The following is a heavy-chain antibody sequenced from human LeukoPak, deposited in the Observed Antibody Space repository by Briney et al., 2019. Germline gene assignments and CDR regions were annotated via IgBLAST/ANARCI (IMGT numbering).Heavy chain of an antibody. D-gene: IGHD2-21*02. Sequence: GASVKVSCKVSGYTLTELSMHWVRQAPGKGLEWMGGFDPEDGETIYAQKFQGRVTMTEDTSTDTAYMELSSLRSEDTAVYYCATRLAYCGGDCYSAEYFQHWGQGTLVTVSS. J-gene: IGHJ1*01. V-gene: IGHV1-24*01. CDR3: ATRLAYCGGDCYSAEYFQH. CDR2: FDPEDGET. CDR1: GYTLTELS.